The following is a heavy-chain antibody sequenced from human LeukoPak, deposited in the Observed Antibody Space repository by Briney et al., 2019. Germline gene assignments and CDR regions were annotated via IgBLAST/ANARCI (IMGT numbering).Heavy chain of an antibody. Sequence: GRSLRLSCAASGFTFSSYGMHWVRQAPGKGLEWVAVIWYDGSNKYYADSVKGRFTISRDNSKNTLYLQMNSLRAEDTAVYYCARDLGIAAAGPSHFDYWGQGTLVTVSS. CDR2: IWYDGSNK. J-gene: IGHJ4*02. D-gene: IGHD6-13*01. CDR1: GFTFSSYG. V-gene: IGHV3-33*01. CDR3: ARDLGIAAAGPSHFDY.